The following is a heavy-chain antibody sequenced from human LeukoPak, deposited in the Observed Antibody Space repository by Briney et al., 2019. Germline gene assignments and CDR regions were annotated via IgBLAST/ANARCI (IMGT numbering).Heavy chain of an antibody. CDR3: AMERDYYGSGSYYRTDY. CDR1: GFTFSSYA. CDR2: ISGSGGST. Sequence: GGSLRLSCAASGFTFSSYAMSWVRQAPGKGLEWVSAISGSGGSTYYADSVKGRFTISRDNSKNTLYLQMNSLRAEDPAVYYCAMERDYYGSGSYYRTDYWGQGTLVTVSS. V-gene: IGHV3-23*01. D-gene: IGHD3-10*01. J-gene: IGHJ4*02.